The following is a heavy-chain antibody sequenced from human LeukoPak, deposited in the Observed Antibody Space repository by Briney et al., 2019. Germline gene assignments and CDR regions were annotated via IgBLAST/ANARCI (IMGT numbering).Heavy chain of an antibody. CDR3: ARDVNTVTDY. V-gene: IGHV4-34*01. Sequence: SETLSLTCAVYGGSFSGYYWSWIRQPPGKGLEWIGEINHSGSTNYNPSLKSRVTISVDTSKNQFSLKLSSVTAADTAVYYCARDVNTVTDYWGQGTLVTVSS. D-gene: IGHD4-17*01. CDR2: INHSGST. CDR1: GGSFSGYY. J-gene: IGHJ4*02.